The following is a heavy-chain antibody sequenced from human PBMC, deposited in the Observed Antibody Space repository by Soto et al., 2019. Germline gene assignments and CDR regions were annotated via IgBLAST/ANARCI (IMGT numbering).Heavy chain of an antibody. V-gene: IGHV1-69*06. J-gene: IGHJ3*02. CDR3: ARSKGVGLVVDAFDI. D-gene: IGHD2-8*01. CDR2: IIPMFGTA. Sequence: QVQLVQSGAEVKKPGSSVKVSCKVSGDTFNSHAITWVRQAPGQGLEWMGRIIPMFGTANYAQKFQGRVTVTADTSTSTGYMELSRMRSEDTGVYYCARSKGVGLVVDAFDIWGQATMVTVSS. CDR1: GDTFNSHA.